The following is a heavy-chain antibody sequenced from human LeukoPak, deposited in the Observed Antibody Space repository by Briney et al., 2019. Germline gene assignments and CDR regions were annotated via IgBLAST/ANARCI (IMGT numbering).Heavy chain of an antibody. J-gene: IGHJ3*02. V-gene: IGHV1-2*02. Sequence: ASVNVSCKVSGYSLNELSIHWVRQAPGQGLEWMGWINPSSGGTNYAQKFQGRVTMTRDTSISTAYMELSRLRSDDTAVYYCWVVITHDAFDIWGQGTMVSVSS. CDR2: INPSSGGT. CDR1: GYSLNELS. D-gene: IGHD3-22*01. CDR3: WVVITHDAFDI.